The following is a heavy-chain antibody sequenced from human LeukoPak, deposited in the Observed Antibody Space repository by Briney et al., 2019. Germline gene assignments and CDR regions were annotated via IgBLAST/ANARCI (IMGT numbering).Heavy chain of an antibody. CDR2: IYPGDSDT. CDR1: GYSFTSYW. Sequence: GESLKISCKGSGYSFTSYWIGWVRQMPGKGLEWMGIIYPGDSDTRYSPSLQGQVTISADKSISTAYLQWSSLKASDTAMYYCARRMVRGVIITRTFDAFDIWGQGTMVTVSS. J-gene: IGHJ3*02. D-gene: IGHD3-10*01. V-gene: IGHV5-51*01. CDR3: ARRMVRGVIITRTFDAFDI.